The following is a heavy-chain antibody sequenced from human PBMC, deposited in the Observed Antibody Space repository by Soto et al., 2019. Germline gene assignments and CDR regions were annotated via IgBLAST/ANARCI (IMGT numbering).Heavy chain of an antibody. V-gene: IGHV1-69*04. CDR3: AGDPDSHYNDSHASSYP. CDR2: IIPIIGII. D-gene: IGHD3-22*01. J-gene: IGHJ5*02. CDR1: GGTFSTYT. Sequence: SVKVSCKASGGTFSTYTITWVRQAPGQGLEWMGRIIPIIGIINYAQKFQGRVTITADKFTGTAHMELTRLRSDDTAVYYCAGDPDSHYNDSHASSYPWGQGTLVTVSS.